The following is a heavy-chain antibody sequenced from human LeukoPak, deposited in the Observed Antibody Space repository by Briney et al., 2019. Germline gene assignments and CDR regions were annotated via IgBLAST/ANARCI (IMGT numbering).Heavy chain of an antibody. CDR1: GFTFSSYW. Sequence: GGSLRLSCAVSGFTFSSYWMYWVRQAPGKGLVWVSRLNGNGDYTNHEDSVKGRFTISRDNDKNTLYLQMNSLRAEDTAVYYCVRGSSGWSGMDVWGQGTTVTVSS. J-gene: IGHJ6*02. CDR2: LNGNGDYT. CDR3: VRGSSGWSGMDV. V-gene: IGHV3-74*01. D-gene: IGHD6-19*01.